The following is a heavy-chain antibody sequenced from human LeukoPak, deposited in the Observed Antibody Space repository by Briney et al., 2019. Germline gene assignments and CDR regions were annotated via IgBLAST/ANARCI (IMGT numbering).Heavy chain of an antibody. V-gene: IGHV3-30*04. Sequence: GGSLRLSCAASGFTFSSYAMHWVRQAPGKGLEWVAVISYDGSNKYYADSVKGRFTISRDNAKNSLYLQMNSLRAEDTAVYYCATIAAATHHWGQGTLVTVSS. CDR3: ATIAAATHH. CDR1: GFTFSSYA. D-gene: IGHD6-13*01. J-gene: IGHJ5*02. CDR2: ISYDGSNK.